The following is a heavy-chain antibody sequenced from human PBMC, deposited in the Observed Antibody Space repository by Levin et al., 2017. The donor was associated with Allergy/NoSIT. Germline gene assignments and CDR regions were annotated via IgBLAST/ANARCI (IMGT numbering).Heavy chain of an antibody. CDR3: ARQKFCSSAICYTRDYYYAMDV. CDR1: GGSISSYY. Sequence: SQTLSLTCTVSGGSISSYYWSWIRQPPGKGLEWIGYIYYSGNAIYNPSLKSRVTISVDTSKNQFSLKLSSVTAADTAVYYCARQKFCSSAICYTRDYYYAMDVWGQGTTVTVSS. CDR2: IYYSGNA. D-gene: IGHD2-2*02. V-gene: IGHV4-59*08. J-gene: IGHJ6*02.